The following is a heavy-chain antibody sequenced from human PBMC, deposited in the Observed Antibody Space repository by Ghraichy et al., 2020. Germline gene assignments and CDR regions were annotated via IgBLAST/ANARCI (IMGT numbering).Heavy chain of an antibody. D-gene: IGHD3-22*01. Sequence: GSLSLTCAVYGGSFSGYYWSWIRQPPGKGLEWIGEINHSGSTNYNPSLKSRVTISVDTSKNQFSLKLSSVTAADTAVYYCARGLGYDSSGYYYRGWFDPWGQGTLVTVSS. V-gene: IGHV4-34*01. CDR3: ARGLGYDSSGYYYRGWFDP. CDR1: GGSFSGYY. J-gene: IGHJ5*02. CDR2: INHSGST.